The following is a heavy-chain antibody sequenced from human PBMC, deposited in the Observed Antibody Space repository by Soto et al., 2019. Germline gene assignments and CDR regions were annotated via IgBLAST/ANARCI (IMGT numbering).Heavy chain of an antibody. D-gene: IGHD4-17*01. V-gene: IGHV4-4*07. J-gene: IGHJ5*02. Sequence: SETLSLTCTVSGGSISNYYWSWIRQPAGKGLEWIGRIYTSGNTNYNPSHKGRVTMSVDMSKNQFSLKLSSVAAADTAVYYCARDDTGDNGRAFDPWGQGTLVTVSS. CDR2: IYTSGNT. CDR1: GGSISNYY. CDR3: ARDDTGDNGRAFDP.